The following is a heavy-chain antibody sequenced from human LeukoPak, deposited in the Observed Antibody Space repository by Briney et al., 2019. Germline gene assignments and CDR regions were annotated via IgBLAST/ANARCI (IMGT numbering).Heavy chain of an antibody. D-gene: IGHD3-22*01. CDR1: GFTFSSYA. CDR3: AKGVSMIVVVINS. V-gene: IGHV3-23*01. J-gene: IGHJ4*02. CDR2: ISGSGGST. Sequence: GGSLILSCAASGFTFSSYAMSWVRQAPGKGLEWVSAISGSGGSTYYADSVKGRFTISRDNSKNTLYLQMNSLRAEDTAVYYCAKGVSMIVVVINSWGQGTLVTVSS.